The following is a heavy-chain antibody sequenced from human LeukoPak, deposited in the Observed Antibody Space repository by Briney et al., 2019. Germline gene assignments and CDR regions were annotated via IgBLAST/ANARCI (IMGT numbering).Heavy chain of an antibody. D-gene: IGHD6-13*01. V-gene: IGHV3-21*01. J-gene: IGHJ4*02. CDR3: ARATTQAGIAATGTGY. Sequence: GGSLRLSCAASGFTFSSYSMNWVRQAPGKGLEWVSSTGGTGGYIYYADSVRGRFTISRDNAKNSLYLQMNSLRAEDTAVYYCARATTQAGIAATGTGYWGQGTLVIVSS. CDR2: TGGTGGYI. CDR1: GFTFSSYS.